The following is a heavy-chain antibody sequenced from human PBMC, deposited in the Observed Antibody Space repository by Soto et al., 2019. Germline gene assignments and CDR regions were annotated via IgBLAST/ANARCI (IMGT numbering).Heavy chain of an antibody. CDR3: ARGDYYDSSGYYPY. CDR2: IYYSGTT. Sequence: SETLSLTCTVSGGPLSSGSYYWSWIRQSPGQGLEWIGYIYYSGTTKYNPSLKSRVSISVDTSKNQFSLRLTSLSAADTAVYYCARGDYYDSSGYYPYWGQGTLVTVSS. J-gene: IGHJ4*02. D-gene: IGHD3-22*01. CDR1: GGPLSSGSYY. V-gene: IGHV4-61*01.